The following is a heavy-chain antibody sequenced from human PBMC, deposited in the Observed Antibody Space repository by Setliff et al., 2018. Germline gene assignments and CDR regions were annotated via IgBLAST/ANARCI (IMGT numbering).Heavy chain of an antibody. D-gene: IGHD3-3*01. V-gene: IGHV4-38-2*01. CDR2: IYYSGST. J-gene: IGHJ5*02. Sequence: SETLSLTCAVSGDSISSGNWWSWVRQPPEKGLEWIGSIYYSGSTYYNPSLKSRVTISVDTSKNQFSLKLSSETAADTAVYYCAREYYDFWSGIPNWFDPWGQGTLVTVSS. CDR3: AREYYDFWSGIPNWFDP. CDR1: GDSISSGNW.